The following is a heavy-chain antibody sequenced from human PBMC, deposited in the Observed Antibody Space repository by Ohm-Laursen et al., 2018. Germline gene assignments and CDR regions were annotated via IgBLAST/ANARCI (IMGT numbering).Heavy chain of an antibody. CDR2: INYSGNT. CDR1: GGAISNYY. J-gene: IGHJ4*02. Sequence: ETLSLTCTVSGGAISNYYWSWIRQPPGKGLEWIGHINYSGNTNYNPSLKSRVTISVDTSKNQFSLKLSSVTAADTAVYYCARRHPDGTGYHYFDYWGQGIRVTVSS. D-gene: IGHD3-9*01. V-gene: IGHV4-59*08. CDR3: ARRHPDGTGYHYFDY.